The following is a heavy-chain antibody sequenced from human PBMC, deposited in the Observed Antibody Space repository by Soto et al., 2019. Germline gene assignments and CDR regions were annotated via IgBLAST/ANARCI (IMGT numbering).Heavy chain of an antibody. V-gene: IGHV2-5*02. D-gene: IGHD1-26*01. CDR3: AHAYGGRSLY. J-gene: IGHJ4*02. CDR1: GFSLTTDRVG. CDR2: IYWDNSK. Sequence: QITLKESGPTLVKPTQTLTLTCTFSGFSLTTDRVGVGWIRQPPGEALEWLAVIYWDNSKTSRPSLESRLTITKDTSKNQVSLTMNNMDSLDTATYYCAHAYGGRSLYWGQGTLVTVSS.